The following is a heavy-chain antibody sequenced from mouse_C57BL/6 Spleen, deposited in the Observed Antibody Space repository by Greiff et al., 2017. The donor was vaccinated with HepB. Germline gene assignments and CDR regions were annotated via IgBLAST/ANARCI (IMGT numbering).Heavy chain of an antibody. CDR1: GFTFSDYY. CDR2: ISNGGGST. Sequence: EVKVVESGGGLVQPGGSLKLSCAASGFTFSDYYMYWVRQTPEKRLEWVAYISNGGGSTYYPDTVKGRFTISRDNAKNTLYLQMSRLKSEDTAMYYCARHDWDRWIAYWGQGTLVTVSA. V-gene: IGHV5-12*01. D-gene: IGHD4-1*01. CDR3: ARHDWDRWIAY. J-gene: IGHJ3*01.